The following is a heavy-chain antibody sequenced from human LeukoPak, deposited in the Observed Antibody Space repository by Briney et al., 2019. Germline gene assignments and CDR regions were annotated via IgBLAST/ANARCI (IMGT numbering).Heavy chain of an antibody. CDR1: GFTVSYNY. Sequence: GGSLRLPCAASGFTVSYNYMSWVRQAPGKGLKWVSIIYSGGSTYYADSVRGRFTISRDNSKNTLYLQMNSLRAEDTAVYYCACRWLQLSAFDIWGQGTMVTVSS. D-gene: IGHD5-24*01. CDR3: ACRWLQLSAFDI. V-gene: IGHV3-66*01. J-gene: IGHJ3*02. CDR2: IYSGGST.